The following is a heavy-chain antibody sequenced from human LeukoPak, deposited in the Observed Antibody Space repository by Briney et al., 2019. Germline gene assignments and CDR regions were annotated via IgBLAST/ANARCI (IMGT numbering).Heavy chain of an antibody. CDR2: INHSGST. CDR3: AREIVVVVPAAIWGSYYYYGMDV. J-gene: IGHJ6*02. D-gene: IGHD2-2*01. Sequence: PSETLSLTCAVYGGSFSGYYWSWIRQPPGKGLEWIGEINHSGSTNYNPSLKSRVTISVDTSKNQFSLKLSSVTAADTAVYYCAREIVVVVPAAIWGSYYYYGMDVWGQGTTVTVSS. CDR1: GGSFSGYY. V-gene: IGHV4-34*01.